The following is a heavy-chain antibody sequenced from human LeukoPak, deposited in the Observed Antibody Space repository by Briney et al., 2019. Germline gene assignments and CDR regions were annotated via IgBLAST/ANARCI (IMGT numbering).Heavy chain of an antibody. CDR1: GFTFSSYE. V-gene: IGHV3-48*03. D-gene: IGHD6-13*01. CDR3: ARGLIAAAAPFDY. J-gene: IGHJ4*02. CDR2: ISSSGSTI. Sequence: GGSLRLSCAASGFTFSSYEMNWVLQAPGKGLEWVSYISSSGSTIYYADSVKGRFTISRDNAKNSLYLQMNSLRAEDTAVYYCARGLIAAAAPFDYWGQGTLVTVSS.